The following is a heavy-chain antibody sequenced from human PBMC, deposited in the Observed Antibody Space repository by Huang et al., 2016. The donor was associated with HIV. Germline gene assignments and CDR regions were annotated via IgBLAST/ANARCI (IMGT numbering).Heavy chain of an antibody. CDR1: GFTFRSHA. CDR2: ISKDGSNK. V-gene: IGHV3-30-3*01. Sequence: QVQLVESGGGVVQPGRSLRLSCAASGFTFRSHAMHWVRQAPGKVCEGVAVISKDGSNKYYADSVNGRFTFSRDNSKNTLYLQMNSLRAEDTAVFYCARAKDSWDAYDIWGQGTMVTVSS. CDR3: ARAKDSWDAYDI. J-gene: IGHJ3*02.